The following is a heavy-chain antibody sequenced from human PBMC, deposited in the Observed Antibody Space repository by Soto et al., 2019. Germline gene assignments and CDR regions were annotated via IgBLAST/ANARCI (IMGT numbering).Heavy chain of an antibody. V-gene: IGHV1-46*01. J-gene: IGHJ5*02. Sequence: GASVKVSCKASGYTFINYYIHWVRQAPGQGLEWKAIINPMGGSTNYAQEFKGRVTLTSDTSTSTVYMELSSLRFEDTALFYCARDLAAGDLWGQGTLVTVSS. D-gene: IGHD6-13*01. CDR3: ARDLAAGDL. CDR1: GYTFINYY. CDR2: INPMGGST.